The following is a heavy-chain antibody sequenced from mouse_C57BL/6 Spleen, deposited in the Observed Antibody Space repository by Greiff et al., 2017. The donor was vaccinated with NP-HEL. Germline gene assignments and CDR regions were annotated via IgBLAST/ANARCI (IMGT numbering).Heavy chain of an antibody. CDR1: GYTFTSYG. V-gene: IGHV1-81*01. D-gene: IGHD5-1*01. J-gene: IGHJ1*03. Sequence: QVQLKESGAELARPGASVKLSCKASGYTFTSYGISWVKQRTGQGLEWIGEIYPRSGNTYYNEKFKGKATLTADKSSSTAYMELRSLTSEDSAVYFCARYSWYFDVWGTGTTVTVSS. CDR2: IYPRSGNT. CDR3: ARYSWYFDV.